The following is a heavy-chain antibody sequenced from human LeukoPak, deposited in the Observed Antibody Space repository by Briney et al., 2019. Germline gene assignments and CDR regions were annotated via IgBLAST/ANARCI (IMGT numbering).Heavy chain of an antibody. Sequence: ASMKVSCKASGYTFTSYGISWVRQATGQGLEWMGWISAYNGNTNYAQKLQGRVTMTTDTSTSTAHMELRSLRSDDTAVYYWARDLTHYYGSVSYPAPVDYWGQGTLVTVSS. V-gene: IGHV1-18*01. J-gene: IGHJ4*02. D-gene: IGHD3-10*01. CDR2: ISAYNGNT. CDR3: ARDLTHYYGSVSYPAPVDY. CDR1: GYTFTSYG.